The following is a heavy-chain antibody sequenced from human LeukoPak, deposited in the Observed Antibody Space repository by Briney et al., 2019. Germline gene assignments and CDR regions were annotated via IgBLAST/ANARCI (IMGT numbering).Heavy chain of an antibody. CDR1: GFTLSSYN. D-gene: IGHD4/OR15-4a*01. V-gene: IGHV3-48*04. Sequence: PGGSLRLSCAASGFTLSSYNMDWVRQAPGKGLEWVSSISSSGNTIFYADSVKGRFTISRDNAKNSLYLQMNSLRAEDTAVYYCARDSRLYYWGQGTLVTVSS. CDR3: ARDSRLYY. CDR2: ISSSGNTI. J-gene: IGHJ4*02.